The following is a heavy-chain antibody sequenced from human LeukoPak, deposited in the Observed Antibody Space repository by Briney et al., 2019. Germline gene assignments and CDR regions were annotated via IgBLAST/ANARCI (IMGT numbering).Heavy chain of an antibody. Sequence: ASVKVSCKASGYTFTSLDINWVRQATGQGLEWMGWMNPNSGNTGYAQKFQGRVTITRNTSISTAYMELSSLRSEDTAVYYCARGQRKEYCSSTSCKNRGRVNYYYYMDVWGKGTTVTVSS. CDR2: MNPNSGNT. CDR1: GYTFTSLD. J-gene: IGHJ6*03. D-gene: IGHD2-2*01. V-gene: IGHV1-8*01. CDR3: ARGQRKEYCSSTSCKNRGRVNYYYYMDV.